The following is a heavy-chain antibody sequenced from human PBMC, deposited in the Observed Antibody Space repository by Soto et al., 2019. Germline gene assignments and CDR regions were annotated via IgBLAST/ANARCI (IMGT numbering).Heavy chain of an antibody. Sequence: QVQLQESGPGLVKPSETLSLTCTVSGGSVIRGSYYWSWIRQPPGKGLEWVGCISHTGSGDYNPSLKSRVTISVHTSKRQFSLRLNSVTAADTAVYYCARAHSGYDPLGMDVWGQGTTVTVSS. CDR1: GGSVIRGSYY. D-gene: IGHD5-12*01. CDR3: ARAHSGYDPLGMDV. J-gene: IGHJ6*02. V-gene: IGHV4-61*01. CDR2: ISHTGSG.